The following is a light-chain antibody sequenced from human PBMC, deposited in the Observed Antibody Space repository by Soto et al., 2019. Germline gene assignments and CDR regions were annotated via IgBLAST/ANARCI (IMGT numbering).Light chain of an antibody. CDR1: QTITTY. J-gene: IGKJ1*01. V-gene: IGKV1-39*01. CDR2: GAS. Sequence: DIQMTQSPSSLSASVGDRVTITCRASQTITTYLNWYQQRPGKAPKLLIYGASSLQSGVPSRFSGSGSGTDFTLTISSLQPEDFATYFSQQSDSTPRTFGQGTKVEIK. CDR3: QQSDSTPRT.